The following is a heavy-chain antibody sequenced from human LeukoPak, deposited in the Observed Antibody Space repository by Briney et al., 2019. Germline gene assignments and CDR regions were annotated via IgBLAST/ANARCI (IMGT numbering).Heavy chain of an antibody. CDR2: ISGSGDRR. CDR3: AKDRGHCTNGVCHNYYYMDV. D-gene: IGHD2-8*01. V-gene: IGHV3-23*01. J-gene: IGHJ6*03. CDR1: GFAFSSYA. Sequence: GGSLRLSCAASGFAFSSYAMRWILQAPGKGLEWVSSISGSGDRRDSADSVKGRFSISRDNSKNTLYLEMYSLRAEDTAVYYCAKDRGHCTNGVCHNYYYMDVWGKGTTVTVSS.